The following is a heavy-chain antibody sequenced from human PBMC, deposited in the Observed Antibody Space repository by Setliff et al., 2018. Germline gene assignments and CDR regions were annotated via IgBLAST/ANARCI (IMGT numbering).Heavy chain of an antibody. V-gene: IGHV4-34*01. CDR3: ARDVRYYYGSGSYYNDWFDP. CDR1: GGSFSGYY. Sequence: SETLSLTCAVYGGSFSGYYWSWIRQPPGKGLEWIGEINHSGSTNYNLSLKSRVTISVDTSKNQFSLKLSSVTAADTAVYYCARDVRYYYGSGSYYNDWFDPWGQGTLVTSPQ. D-gene: IGHD3-10*01. CDR2: INHSGST. J-gene: IGHJ5*02.